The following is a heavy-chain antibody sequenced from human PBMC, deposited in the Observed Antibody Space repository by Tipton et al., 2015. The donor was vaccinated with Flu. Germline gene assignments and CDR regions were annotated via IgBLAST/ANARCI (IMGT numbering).Heavy chain of an antibody. D-gene: IGHD1-1*01. J-gene: IGHJ4*02. CDR1: GGSISGNSFY. V-gene: IGHV4-39*01. CDR3: ARLGLKNWNLFDY. CDR2: IYYAGSTSGNT. Sequence: TLSLTYTVSGGSISGNSFYWGWIRQPPGKGLEWIGSIYYAGSTSGNTYYNPSLKSRVTVSVDTSKNQFSLILNSMTAADTAVYYCARLGLKNWNLFDYWGQGTLVTVSS.